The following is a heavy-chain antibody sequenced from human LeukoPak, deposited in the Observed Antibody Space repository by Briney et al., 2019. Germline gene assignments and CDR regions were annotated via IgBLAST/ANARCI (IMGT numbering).Heavy chain of an antibody. CDR2: ISSNGDNT. CDR3: ARASMAPY. D-gene: IGHD6-6*01. Sequence: GGSLRLSCSVSGFTFSTYVMHWVRQAPGKGLEYVSAISSNGDNTYYADSVKGRFTISRDNSKNTLYLQMSSLRADDTAVYYCARASMAPYWGQGTLVTVSS. J-gene: IGHJ4*02. V-gene: IGHV3-64D*06. CDR1: GFTFSTYV.